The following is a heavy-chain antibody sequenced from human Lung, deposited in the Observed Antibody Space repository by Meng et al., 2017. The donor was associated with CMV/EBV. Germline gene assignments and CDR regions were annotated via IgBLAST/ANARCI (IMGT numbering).Heavy chain of an antibody. Sequence: SETLSLXXAVYGGSFSGYYWSWIRQPPGKGLEWIGEINHSGSTNYNPSLKSRVTISADTSKNQFSLNLSYVTAADTAVYYCARDYYDSSGDINWGQRTLVXVSS. CDR1: GGSFSGYY. V-gene: IGHV4-34*01. CDR2: INHSGST. D-gene: IGHD3-22*01. CDR3: ARDYYDSSGDIN. J-gene: IGHJ4*02.